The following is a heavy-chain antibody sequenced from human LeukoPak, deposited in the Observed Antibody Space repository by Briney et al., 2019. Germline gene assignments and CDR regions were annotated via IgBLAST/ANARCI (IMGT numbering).Heavy chain of an antibody. CDR1: GGTFSSYA. D-gene: IGHD3-16*02. Sequence: SVKVSCKASGGTFSSYAISWVRQTPGQGLEWMGGIIPIFGTANYAQKFQGRVTITADKSTSTAYMELRSLRSDDTAVYYCARERGLRLGELSLFYWFDPWGRGTLVTVSS. CDR3: ARERGLRLGELSLFYWFDP. J-gene: IGHJ5*02. V-gene: IGHV1-69*06. CDR2: IIPIFGTA.